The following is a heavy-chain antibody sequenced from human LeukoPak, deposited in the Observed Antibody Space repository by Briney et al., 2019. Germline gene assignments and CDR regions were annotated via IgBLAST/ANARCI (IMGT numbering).Heavy chain of an antibody. CDR1: GGSISSGGYY. CDR2: IYHSGST. D-gene: IGHD1-26*01. V-gene: IGHV4-30-2*01. CDR3: ARVQVGAIDY. J-gene: IGHJ4*02. Sequence: SETLSLTCTVSGGSISSGGYYWSWIRQPPGKGLEWTGYIYHSGSTYYNPSLKSRVTISVDRSKNQFSLKLSSVTAADTAVYYCARVQVGAIDYWGQGTLVTVSS.